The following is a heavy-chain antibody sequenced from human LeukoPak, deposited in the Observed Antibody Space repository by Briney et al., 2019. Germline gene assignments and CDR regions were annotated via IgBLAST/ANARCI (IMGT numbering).Heavy chain of an antibody. Sequence: PSETLSLTCSVSGGSTRSGRHHWAWVRQPPGKGLEFIGSLDESGRPYYNAPLKSRVTISEDSSGKQFSLNLSSVTAADTAVYYCARILRFLELFSDGAFDIWGQGTMVTVSS. CDR1: GGSTRSGRHH. CDR3: ARILRFLELFSDGAFDI. D-gene: IGHD3-3*01. CDR2: LDESGRP. J-gene: IGHJ3*02. V-gene: IGHV4-39*07.